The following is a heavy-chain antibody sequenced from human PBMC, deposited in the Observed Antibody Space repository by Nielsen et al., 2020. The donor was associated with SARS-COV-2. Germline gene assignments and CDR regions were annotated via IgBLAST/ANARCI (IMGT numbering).Heavy chain of an antibody. CDR3: ARYSSSSGNY. CDR1: GFTFSSYA. D-gene: IGHD6-6*01. Sequence: GESLKISCAASGFTFSSYAMHWVRQAPGKGLEWVAVISYDGSNKYYADSVKGRFTISRDNAKNSLYLQMNSLRAEDTAVYYCARYSSSSGNYWGQGTLVTVSS. CDR2: ISYDGSNK. J-gene: IGHJ4*02. V-gene: IGHV3-30*04.